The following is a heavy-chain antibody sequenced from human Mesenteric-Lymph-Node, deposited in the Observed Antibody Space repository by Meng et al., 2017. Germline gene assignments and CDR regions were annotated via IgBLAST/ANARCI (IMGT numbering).Heavy chain of an antibody. J-gene: IGHJ6*02. Sequence: GESLKISCAASGFTFSSYGMHWVRQAPGKGLEWVAVIWYDGSNKYYADSVKGRFTISRDNSKNTLYLQMNSLRAEDTAVYYCARDRQLAGYGMDVWGQGTTVTGSS. CDR3: ARDRQLAGYGMDV. V-gene: IGHV3-33*01. CDR2: IWYDGSNK. CDR1: GFTFSSYG. D-gene: IGHD6-6*01.